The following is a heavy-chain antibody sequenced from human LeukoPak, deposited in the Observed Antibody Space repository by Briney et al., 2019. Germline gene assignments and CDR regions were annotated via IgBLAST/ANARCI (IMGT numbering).Heavy chain of an antibody. D-gene: IGHD2-2*02. CDR2: IYTSGST. J-gene: IGHJ6*03. V-gene: IGHV4-61*02. Sequence: SETLSLTCTVSGGSISSGRYYWGWIRLPPGTGLEWIGRIYTSGSTNYNPAPTTRVTISVDTSQNLFPFSLSSVTAADTAVYYCARDRYCSSTSCYTRNRGAYYYYMDVWGKGTTVTVSS. CDR3: ARDRYCSSTSCYTRNRGAYYYYMDV. CDR1: GGSISSGRYY.